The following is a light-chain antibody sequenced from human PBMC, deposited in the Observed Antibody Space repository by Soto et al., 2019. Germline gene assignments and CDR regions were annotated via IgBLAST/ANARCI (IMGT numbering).Light chain of an antibody. CDR1: SSDVGSYNL. J-gene: IGLJ1*01. Sequence: QSALTQPASVSGSPGQSITISCTGTSSDVGSYNLVSWYQQHPGKAPKLMIYEGSKRPSGVSNCFSGSKSSNTASLTISGLQAEDEADYYCCSYAGSSTYYVFGTG. V-gene: IGLV2-23*01. CDR3: CSYAGSSTYYV. CDR2: EGS.